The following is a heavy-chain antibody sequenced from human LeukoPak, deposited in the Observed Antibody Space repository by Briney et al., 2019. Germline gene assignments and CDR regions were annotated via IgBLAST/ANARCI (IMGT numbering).Heavy chain of an antibody. CDR3: STMGPGYSSSWYGKYFQH. J-gene: IGHJ1*01. Sequence: ASVKVSCKVSGYTLTELSMHWVRQAPGKGLEGMGGFDPEDGETIYAQKFQGRVTMTEETSTDTAYMEQSSLRSEDTAVYYCSTMGPGYSSSWYGKYFQHWGQGTLVTVSS. V-gene: IGHV1-24*01. CDR2: FDPEDGET. CDR1: GYTLTELS. D-gene: IGHD6-13*01.